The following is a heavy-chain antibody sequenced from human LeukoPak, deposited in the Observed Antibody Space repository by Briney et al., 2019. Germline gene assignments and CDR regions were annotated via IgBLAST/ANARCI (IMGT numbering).Heavy chain of an antibody. V-gene: IGHV4-4*02. CDR3: ARSVGYLGFFDY. CDR1: GGSISSSNW. CDR2: IYHSGST. D-gene: IGHD3-10*01. Sequence: PSGTLSLTCAVSGGSISSSNWWSWVRQPPGKGLEWIGEIYHSGSTNYNPSLKSRDTISVDKSKNQFSLKLSSVTAADTAVYYCARSVGYLGFFDYWGQGTLVTVSS. J-gene: IGHJ4*02.